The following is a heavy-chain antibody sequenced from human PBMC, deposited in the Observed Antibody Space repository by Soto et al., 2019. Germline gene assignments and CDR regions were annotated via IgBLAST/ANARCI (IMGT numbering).Heavy chain of an antibody. V-gene: IGHV4-39*01. Sequence: SETLSLTGTVSGGSISSSRYYWGWIRQPPGKGLEWIGSVFYSGTTFYHPSLKSRVTISVDTSKNQFSLKLTSVTAADTAVYYCARRMESFYDFWSGSAAFDIWGQGTMVTVSS. CDR3: ARRMESFYDFWSGSAAFDI. J-gene: IGHJ3*02. D-gene: IGHD3-3*01. CDR1: GGSISSSRYY. CDR2: VFYSGTT.